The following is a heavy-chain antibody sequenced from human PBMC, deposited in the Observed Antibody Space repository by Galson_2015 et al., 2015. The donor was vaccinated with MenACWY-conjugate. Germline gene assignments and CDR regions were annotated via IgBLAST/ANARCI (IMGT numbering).Heavy chain of an antibody. Sequence: SLRLSCAASGFTFSSYAMSWVRQAPGKGLEWVSAISGSGGSTYYADSVKGRFTISRDNSKNTLYLQTNSLRAEDTAVYYCAKGGYGDYGRMGGYYYYGMDVWGQGTTVTVSS. CDR1: GFTFSSYA. V-gene: IGHV3-23*01. CDR3: AKGGYGDYGRMGGYYYYGMDV. J-gene: IGHJ6*02. D-gene: IGHD4-17*01. CDR2: ISGSGGST.